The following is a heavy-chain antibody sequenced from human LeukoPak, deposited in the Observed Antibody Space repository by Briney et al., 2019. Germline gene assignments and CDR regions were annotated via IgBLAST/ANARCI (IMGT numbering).Heavy chain of an antibody. D-gene: IGHD4-23*01. CDR1: GFTFSDSA. V-gene: IGHV3-21*01. CDR3: AREDYGGNTQEYFQH. Sequence: PGGSLRLSCAASGFTFSDSAMNWVRQAPGKGLEWVSSINNVASHIYYADSVRGRFTISRDNSKNTLYLQMNSLRAEDTAVYYCAREDYGGNTQEYFQHWGQGTLVTVSS. J-gene: IGHJ1*01. CDR2: INNVASHI.